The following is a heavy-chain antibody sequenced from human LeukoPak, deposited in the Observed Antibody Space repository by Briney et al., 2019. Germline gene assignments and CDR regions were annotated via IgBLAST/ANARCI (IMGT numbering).Heavy chain of an antibody. CDR2: ISGSGGST. CDR3: ARVDCSSTSCQNWFDP. D-gene: IGHD2-2*01. CDR1: GFTFSSYA. J-gene: IGHJ5*02. V-gene: IGHV3-23*01. Sequence: GGSLRLSCAASGFTFSSYAMSWVRQAPGKGLEWVSAISGSGGSTYYADSVKGRFTISRDNSKNTLYLQMNSLRAEDTAVYYCARVDCSSTSCQNWFDPWGQATLVTVS.